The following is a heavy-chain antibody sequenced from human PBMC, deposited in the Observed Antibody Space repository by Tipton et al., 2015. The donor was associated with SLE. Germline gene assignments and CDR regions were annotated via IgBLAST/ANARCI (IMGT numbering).Heavy chain of an antibody. CDR2: IYYSGST. CDR1: GGSISSYY. CDR3: ARDRTGGAGFDY. Sequence: TLSLTCAVYGGSISSYYWSWIRQPPGKGLQWIGYIYYSGSTNYNPSLKSRVTISVDTSKKQFSLKLSSVTAADTAVYYCARDRTGGAGFDYWGQGTLVTVSS. V-gene: IGHV4-59*01. D-gene: IGHD1-1*01. J-gene: IGHJ4*02.